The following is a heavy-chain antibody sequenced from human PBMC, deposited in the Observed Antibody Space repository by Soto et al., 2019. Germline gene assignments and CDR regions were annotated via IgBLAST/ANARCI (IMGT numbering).Heavy chain of an antibody. J-gene: IGHJ4*02. D-gene: IGHD5-18*01. CDR3: ARYIYGCVDY. Sequence: GGSLRLSCAASGFTFSDYYMSWIRQAPGKGLEWVSYISSTISYTHYADSVKGRFTISRDNAKNSLYLQMNSLRAEDTAVYYCARYIYGCVDYWGQGTLVTVS. CDR2: ISSTISYT. CDR1: GFTFSDYY. V-gene: IGHV3-11*06.